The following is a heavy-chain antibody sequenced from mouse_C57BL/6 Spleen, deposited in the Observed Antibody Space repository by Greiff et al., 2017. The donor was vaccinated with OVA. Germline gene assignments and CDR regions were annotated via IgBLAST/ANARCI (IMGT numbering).Heavy chain of an antibody. V-gene: IGHV1-7*01. CDR3: ARGLHWYFDV. J-gene: IGHJ1*03. D-gene: IGHD3-1*01. CDR2: INPSSGYT. CDR1: GYTFTSYW. Sequence: VQLQQSGAELAKPGASVKLSCKASGYTFTSYWMHWVKQRPGQGLEWIGYINPSSGYTKYNQKFKDKATLTADKSSSTAYMHLGSLTYEDSAVYYCARGLHWYFDVWGTGTTVTVSS.